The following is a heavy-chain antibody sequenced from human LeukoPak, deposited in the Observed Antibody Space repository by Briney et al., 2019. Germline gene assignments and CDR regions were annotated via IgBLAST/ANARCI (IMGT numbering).Heavy chain of an antibody. CDR3: AREVYDFWSGPALDY. Sequence: SQTLSLTCTVSGGSISSGDYYWSWIRQPPGKGLEWIGYIYYSGSTYYSPSLKSRVTISVDTSKNQFSLKLSSVTAADTAVYYCAREVYDFWSGPALDYWGQGTLVTVSS. V-gene: IGHV4-30-4*01. J-gene: IGHJ4*02. CDR2: IYYSGST. CDR1: GGSISSGDYY. D-gene: IGHD3-3*01.